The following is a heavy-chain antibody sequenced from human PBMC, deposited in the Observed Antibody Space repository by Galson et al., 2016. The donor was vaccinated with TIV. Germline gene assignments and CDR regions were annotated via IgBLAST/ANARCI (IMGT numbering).Heavy chain of an antibody. J-gene: IGHJ4*02. CDR1: RSTFSSSW. CDR3: AQWLGTSNS. CDR2: INGDGTEI. Sequence: SLRLSCADSRSTFSSSWMNWVRQAPGKGLEWVANINGDGTEIKYVDSVKGRFTISRDNAKNSLYLQMSNQRVEDTAIYYCAQWLGTSNSWGQGTLVTVSS. V-gene: IGHV3-7*01. D-gene: IGHD6-19*01.